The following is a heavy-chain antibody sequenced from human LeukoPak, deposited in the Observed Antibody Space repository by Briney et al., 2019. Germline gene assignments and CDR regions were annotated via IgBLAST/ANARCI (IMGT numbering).Heavy chain of an antibody. D-gene: IGHD6-13*01. J-gene: IGHJ6*03. V-gene: IGHV3-7*01. CDR2: IKQDGSEK. CDR3: ARVGTPYSSSWYGYYYMDV. Sequence: GGSLRLSCAASGFTFSSYWMSWVRQAPGKGLEWVANIKQDGSEKYYVDSVKGRFTISRDNAKSSLYLQMNSLRAEDTAVYYCARVGTPYSSSWYGYYYMDVWGKGTTVTVSS. CDR1: GFTFSSYW.